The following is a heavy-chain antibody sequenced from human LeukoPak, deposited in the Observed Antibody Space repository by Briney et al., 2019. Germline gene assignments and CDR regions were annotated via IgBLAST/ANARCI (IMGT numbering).Heavy chain of an antibody. D-gene: IGHD6-19*01. CDR1: GFTYSSFA. V-gene: IGHV3-23*01. Sequence: PVASLRLSCAASGFTYSSFAMSWVRNAPRNGLLRFSGFSDNSDTTYYAVSVKGRFTISRDNSKNTVYLQMNSLRAEDTAIYYCAKVYSTGWSYFDYWGQGILVTVSS. J-gene: IGHJ4*02. CDR3: AKVYSTGWSYFDY. CDR2: FSDNSDTT.